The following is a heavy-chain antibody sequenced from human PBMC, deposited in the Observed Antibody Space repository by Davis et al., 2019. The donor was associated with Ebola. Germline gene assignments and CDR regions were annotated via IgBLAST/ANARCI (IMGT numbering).Heavy chain of an antibody. D-gene: IGHD1-26*01. J-gene: IGHJ4*02. Sequence: ASVKVSCKVPGDTLSELSMHWVRQAPGKGLEWMGGFDPEERETIYAQRFQGRVTMTEDTSTDTAYMELSSLRSEDTAVYFCARDSSGVVGANDFDYWGQGTLVTVSS. CDR2: FDPEERET. CDR1: GDTLSELS. V-gene: IGHV1-24*01. CDR3: ARDSSGVVGANDFDY.